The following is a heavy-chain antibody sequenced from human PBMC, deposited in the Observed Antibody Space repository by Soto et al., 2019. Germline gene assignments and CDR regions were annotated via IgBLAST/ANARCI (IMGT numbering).Heavy chain of an antibody. CDR1: GYTFTSYA. D-gene: IGHD5-18*01. CDR3: ARDPGYSYGYN. Sequence: QVQLVQSGAEVKKPGASVQVCCKASGYTFTSYAMHWVRQAPGQRLEWMGWINAGNGNTKYSQKFQGRVTITRDTSASTAYMELSRLRSEDTAVYYCARDPGYSYGYNWGQGTLVTVSS. J-gene: IGHJ4*02. V-gene: IGHV1-3*01. CDR2: INAGNGNT.